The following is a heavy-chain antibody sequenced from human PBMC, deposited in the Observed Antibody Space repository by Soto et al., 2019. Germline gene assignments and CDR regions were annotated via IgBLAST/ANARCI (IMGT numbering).Heavy chain of an antibody. D-gene: IGHD2-2*01. Sequence: GSLRLSCAASGFTFSSYAMSWVRQAPGKGLEWVSAISGSGGSTYYADSVKGRFTISRDNSKNTLYLQMNSLRAEDTAVYYCAKELVEDIVVVPAAMPSFWFDPWGQGTLVTVS. V-gene: IGHV3-23*01. CDR1: GFTFSSYA. CDR3: AKELVEDIVVVPAAMPSFWFDP. CDR2: ISGSGGST. J-gene: IGHJ5*02.